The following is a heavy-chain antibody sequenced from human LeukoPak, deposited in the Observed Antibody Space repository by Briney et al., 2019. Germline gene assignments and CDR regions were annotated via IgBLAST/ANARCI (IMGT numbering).Heavy chain of an antibody. CDR1: GYTFTSYD. J-gene: IGHJ6*02. Sequence: ASVKVSCKASGYTFTSYDINWVRQATGQGLEWMGWMNPNSGNTGYAQKFQGRVTMTRNTSISTAYMELSSLRSEDTAVYYCARGDNSSWYPRYYYYGMDVWGQGTTVTVSS. V-gene: IGHV1-8*01. D-gene: IGHD6-13*01. CDR3: ARGDNSSWYPRYYYYGMDV. CDR2: MNPNSGNT.